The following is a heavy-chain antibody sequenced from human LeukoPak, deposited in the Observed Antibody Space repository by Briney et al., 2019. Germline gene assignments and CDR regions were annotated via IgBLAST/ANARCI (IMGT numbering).Heavy chain of an antibody. Sequence: PSETLSLTCTVSGGSISSSSYYWGWIRQPPGKGLEWIGSIYYSGSTYYNPSLKSRVTISVDTSKNQFSLKLSSVTAADTAVYYCARHLVPVDYDILTGYYFRRSDVSNRDNWFDPWGQGTLVTVSS. V-gene: IGHV4-39*01. CDR2: IYYSGST. CDR1: GGSISSSSYY. D-gene: IGHD3-9*01. J-gene: IGHJ5*02. CDR3: ARHLVPVDYDILTGYYFRRSDVSNRDNWFDP.